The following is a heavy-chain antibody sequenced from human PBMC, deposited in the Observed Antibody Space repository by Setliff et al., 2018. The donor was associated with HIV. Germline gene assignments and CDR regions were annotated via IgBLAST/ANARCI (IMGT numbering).Heavy chain of an antibody. Sequence: HPGGSLRLSCAASGFTFSSYSMNWVRQAPGKGLEWVSYISSSSSTIYYADSVKGRFTISRDNAKNSLYLQMNSLRAEDTAVYYCARDSVTIFGVVMPDAFDIWGQGTMVTVSS. CDR1: GFTFSSYS. V-gene: IGHV3-48*01. J-gene: IGHJ3*02. D-gene: IGHD3-3*01. CDR3: ARDSVTIFGVVMPDAFDI. CDR2: ISSSSSTI.